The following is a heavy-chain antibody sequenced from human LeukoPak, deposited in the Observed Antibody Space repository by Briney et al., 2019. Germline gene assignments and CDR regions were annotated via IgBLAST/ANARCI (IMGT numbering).Heavy chain of an antibody. Sequence: ASVKVSCKASGYTFISNDINWVRQATGQGLEWMGWVNPNSGNTGYAQKFQGRVTMTMDPSISTAYMELSSLRSEDTAVYYCARRSDDYDSSAYYHWGQGTLVTVSS. CDR3: ARRSDDYDSSAYYH. CDR1: GYTFISND. D-gene: IGHD3-22*01. CDR2: VNPNSGNT. V-gene: IGHV1-8*01. J-gene: IGHJ4*02.